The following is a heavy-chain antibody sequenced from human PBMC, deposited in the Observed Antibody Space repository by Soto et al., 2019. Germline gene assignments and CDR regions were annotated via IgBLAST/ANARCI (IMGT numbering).Heavy chain of an antibody. Sequence: QVQLQESGPGLVKPSQTLSLTCTVPGGSISSGDYYWSWIRQPPGKGLEWIGYIYYSGSTYYNPSLMSRVTISVDTSKQQFYLKLSAVTAADTAVYYCARVNTVTSGPDSFDYWGQGTLVTVSS. D-gene: IGHD4-4*01. CDR1: GGSISSGDYY. J-gene: IGHJ4*02. CDR3: ARVNTVTSGPDSFDY. CDR2: IYYSGST. V-gene: IGHV4-30-4*01.